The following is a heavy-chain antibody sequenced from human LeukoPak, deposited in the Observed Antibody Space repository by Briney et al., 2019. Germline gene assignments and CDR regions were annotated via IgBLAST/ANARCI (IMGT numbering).Heavy chain of an antibody. J-gene: IGHJ6*02. D-gene: IGHD6-6*01. V-gene: IGHV1-69*04. CDR2: IIPILGIA. Sequence: SVKVSCKASGGTFSSYAISWVRQAPGQGLEWMGRIIPILGIANYAQKFQGRVTITADKSTSTAYMELSSLRSEDTAVYYCARLEQLVRRGLYYYGMDVWGQGTTVTVSS. CDR1: GGTFSSYA. CDR3: ARLEQLVRRGLYYYGMDV.